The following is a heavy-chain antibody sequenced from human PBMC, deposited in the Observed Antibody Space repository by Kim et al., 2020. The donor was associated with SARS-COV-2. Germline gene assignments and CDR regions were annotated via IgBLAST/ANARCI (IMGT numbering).Heavy chain of an antibody. J-gene: IGHJ5*02. Sequence: ASVKVSCKSSGFTFGSYGISWVRQAPGHGLEWMGWVSASDGSTNYAQKFQGRVTTTIDRSTSTANMEMRNLRSDDTAVYYGASNYFGSGRFDPWGQGTLVNVSS. V-gene: IGHV1-18*04. CDR2: VSASDGST. CDR1: GFTFGSYG. CDR3: ASNYFGSGRFDP. D-gene: IGHD3-10*01.